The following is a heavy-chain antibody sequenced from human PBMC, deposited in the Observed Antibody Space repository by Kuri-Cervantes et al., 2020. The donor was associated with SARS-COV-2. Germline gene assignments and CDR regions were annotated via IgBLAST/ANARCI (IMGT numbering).Heavy chain of an antibody. CDR1: GYSISSGYY. CDR3: ARDASRGAVAGFDY. D-gene: IGHD6-19*01. J-gene: IGHJ4*02. V-gene: IGHV4-38-2*02. CDR2: IYHSGST. Sequence: ESLKISCAVSGYSISSGYYWGWIRQPPGKGLEWIGSIYHSGSTYYNPSLKSRVTISVDTSKNQFSLKLSSVTAADTAVYYCARDASRGAVAGFDYWGQGTLVTVSS.